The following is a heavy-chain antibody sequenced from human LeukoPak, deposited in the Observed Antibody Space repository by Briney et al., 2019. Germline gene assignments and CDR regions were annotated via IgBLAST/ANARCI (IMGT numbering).Heavy chain of an antibody. CDR3: ARSCDIVVVPAAPPLDY. CDR1: GGSISSYY. CDR2: IYYSGST. J-gene: IGHJ4*02. V-gene: IGHV4-59*01. Sequence: ASETLSLTCTVSGGSISSYYWSWIRQPPGKGLEWIGYIYYSGSTNYNPSLKSRVTISVDTSKNQFSLKLSSVTAADTAVYYCARSCDIVVVPAAPPLDYWGQGTLVTVSS. D-gene: IGHD2-2*01.